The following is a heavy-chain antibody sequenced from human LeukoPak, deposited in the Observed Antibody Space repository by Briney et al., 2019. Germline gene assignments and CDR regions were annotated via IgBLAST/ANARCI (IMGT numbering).Heavy chain of an antibody. V-gene: IGHV4-30-2*01. CDR2: VFRTGRT. D-gene: IGHD2-2*01. CDR3: ATEGQCGFTTCPGLQF. Sequence: SETLSLTCTVSGGSTNTGSYFWSWIRQPPGKGLEWIGYVFRTGRTSYNPSLDSRVTISLDRSRNQFSLRLTSVTAADSAMYYCATEGQCGFTTCPGLQFWGQGILVSVSS. CDR1: GGSTNTGSYF. J-gene: IGHJ4*02.